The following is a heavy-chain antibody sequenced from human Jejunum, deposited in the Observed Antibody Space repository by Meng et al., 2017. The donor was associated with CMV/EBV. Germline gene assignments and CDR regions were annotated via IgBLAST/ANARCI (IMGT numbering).Heavy chain of an antibody. CDR3: GGAVAGQGIGMGGIDY. V-gene: IGHV1-18*01. D-gene: IGHD6-19*01. Sequence: QAQLVRSGAEVKKPGASVKGFCKAPAYTFSSYGITWVRQAPGQGLEWMGWISVNTGYTEYAQKVEDRISMTTDTSTNTVYMELRSLRSDDTAVYYCGGAVAGQGIGMGGIDYWGQGTLVTVSS. CDR2: ISVNTGYT. CDR1: AYTFSSYG. J-gene: IGHJ4*02.